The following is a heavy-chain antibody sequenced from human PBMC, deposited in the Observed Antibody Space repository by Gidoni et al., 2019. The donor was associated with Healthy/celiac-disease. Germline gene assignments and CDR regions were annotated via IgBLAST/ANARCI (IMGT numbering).Heavy chain of an antibody. V-gene: IGHV1-69*01. CDR2: IIPIFGTA. Sequence: QVQLVQSGAEVKKPGSSVQVSCKASGGTFSSYALSWVGQAPGQGLEWMGGIIPIFGTADDAQKFQGRVTITADEATSTAYMELSSLRSEDTAVYYCARDWGEYSSFRDYYGMDVWGKGTTVTVSS. CDR3: ARDWGEYSSFRDYYGMDV. J-gene: IGHJ6*04. CDR1: GGTFSSYA. D-gene: IGHD6-6*01.